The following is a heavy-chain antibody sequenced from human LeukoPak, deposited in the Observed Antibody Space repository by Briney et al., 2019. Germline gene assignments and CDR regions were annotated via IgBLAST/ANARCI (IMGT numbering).Heavy chain of an antibody. D-gene: IGHD3-9*01. CDR3: ARDLDWILFDY. CDR2: IRPEGTTT. V-gene: IGHV3-74*03. Sequence: VGPLRLSCAASGFTFSTYWMHWVRQAPGEGLVWVARIRPEGTTTAYADSVKGRFTISRDNAKNTLFLQMNSLSAEDTAVYYCARDLDWILFDYWGQGTLVTVSS. J-gene: IGHJ4*02. CDR1: GFTFSTYW.